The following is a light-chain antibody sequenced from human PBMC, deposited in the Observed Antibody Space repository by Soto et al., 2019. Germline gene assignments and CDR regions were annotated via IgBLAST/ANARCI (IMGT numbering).Light chain of an antibody. CDR3: CSYAVRDTFFV. J-gene: IGLJ1*01. Sequence: QSALTQPRSVSGSPGQSVIISCTGTSNDVGAYDYVSWYQQLPGKAPKLVIYDVSKRPSGVPARFSGSKSGNTASLTISGLQAEDEADYFCCSYAVRDTFFVFGIGTKVTV. CDR2: DVS. V-gene: IGLV2-11*01. CDR1: SNDVGAYDY.